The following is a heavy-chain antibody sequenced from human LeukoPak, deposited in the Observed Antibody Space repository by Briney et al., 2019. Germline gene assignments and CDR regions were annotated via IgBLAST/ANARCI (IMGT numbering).Heavy chain of an antibody. CDR2: IYYSGST. D-gene: IGHD3-10*01. Sequence: SETLSLTCTVSGGSISSSSYYWGWIRQPPGKGLEWIGSIYYSGSTYYNPSLKSPVTISVDTSKNQFSLKLSSVTAADTAVYYCARESPAGNWFDLWGQGTLVTVSS. CDR1: GGSISSSSYY. CDR3: ARESPAGNWFDL. V-gene: IGHV4-39*07. J-gene: IGHJ5*02.